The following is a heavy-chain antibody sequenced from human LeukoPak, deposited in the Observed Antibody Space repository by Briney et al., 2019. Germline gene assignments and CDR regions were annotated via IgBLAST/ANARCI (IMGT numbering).Heavy chain of an antibody. CDR3: ARRGGRYCGSSNCYLFDP. J-gene: IGHJ5*02. Sequence: GESLKISCKGSGNSFTTYWIGWVRQMPGKGLEWMASIYPGPSDTRYSSSFQGQITISADKSISTAYLQWSSLKASDTAMYYCARRGGRYCGSSNCYLFDPWGQGTLVTVSS. D-gene: IGHD2-2*01. CDR1: GNSFTTYW. V-gene: IGHV5-51*01. CDR2: IYPGPSDT.